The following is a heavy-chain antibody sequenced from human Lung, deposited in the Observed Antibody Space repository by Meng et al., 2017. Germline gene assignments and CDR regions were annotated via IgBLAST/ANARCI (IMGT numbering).Heavy chain of an antibody. Sequence: QGQLVQPGAEVKRLGASGKVPCKASGYTFPDNWLHWVRRAPGQGLEWMGRINPKSGDTHYAQRFQGRVTMTGDTSISTAYMELSGLRSDDTAMYYCARDEDISAAGKLFGDYWGQGTLVTVSS. CDR2: INPKSGDT. CDR1: GYTFPDNW. J-gene: IGHJ4*02. V-gene: IGHV1-2*06. D-gene: IGHD6-13*01. CDR3: ARDEDISAAGKLFGDY.